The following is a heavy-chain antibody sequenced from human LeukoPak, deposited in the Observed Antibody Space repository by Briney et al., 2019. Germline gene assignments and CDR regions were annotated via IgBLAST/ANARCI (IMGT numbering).Heavy chain of an antibody. D-gene: IGHD4-11*01. V-gene: IGHV4-34*01. J-gene: IGHJ4*02. CDR2: INHSENT. CDR1: GGSFSDYY. Sequence: SETLSLTCAVYGGSFSDYYWSWIRQPPGKGLEWIGDINHSENTNYNPSLKSRATTSVDTSKNQFSLTLNSVTAADTAVYYCARGGIHSNYFDYWGQGTLVTVSS. CDR3: ARGGIHSNYFDY.